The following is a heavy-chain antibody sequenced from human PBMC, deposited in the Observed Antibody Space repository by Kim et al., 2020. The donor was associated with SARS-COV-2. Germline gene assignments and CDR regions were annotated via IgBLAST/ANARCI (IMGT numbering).Heavy chain of an antibody. J-gene: IGHJ6*02. V-gene: IGHV3-48*02. CDR2: ISSSSSTI. Sequence: GGSLRLSCAASGFTFSSYSMNWVRQAPGKGLEWVSYISSSSSTIYYAASVKGRFTISRDNAKNSLYLQMNSQRDEDTAVYYCEGDGVRPVTVITPIYYDYYGMDVWGQGTTVTVSS. CDR1: GFTFSSYS. D-gene: IGHD3-22*01. CDR3: EGDGVRPVTVITPIYYDYYGMDV.